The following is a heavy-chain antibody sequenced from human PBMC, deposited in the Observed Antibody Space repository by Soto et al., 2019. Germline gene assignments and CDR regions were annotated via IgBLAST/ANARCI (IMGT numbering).Heavy chain of an antibody. V-gene: IGHV4-34*01. CDR1: DGSFSGYY. CDR3: ARVQGRRGSCYGSSGPRGWFEP. Sequence: SETLSLTCAVYDGSFSGYYWSWIRQPPGKGLEWIGEISHSGSTNYNPSLNSRVTISADTTKIHFSLKLTSVTSADTAVYYCARVQGRRGSCYGSSGPRGWFEPWGQGTLVTVSS. J-gene: IGHJ5*02. CDR2: ISHSGST. D-gene: IGHD3-22*01.